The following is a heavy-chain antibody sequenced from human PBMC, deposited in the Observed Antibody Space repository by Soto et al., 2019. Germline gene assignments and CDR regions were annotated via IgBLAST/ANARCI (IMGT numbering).Heavy chain of an antibody. V-gene: IGHV3-74*01. J-gene: IGHJ3*01. CDR2: VHSDGTTT. D-gene: IGHD3-10*01. Sequence: EVLLVESGGGLVQPGESLRLSCAASGFTFDYYWMHWVRQALGKGLVWVSRVHSDGTTTTYADSVKGRFTISRDNARNTVSLQMSSLRAEDTAIYYCARGDRGGFDLWGHGTVVTVSS. CDR3: ARGDRGGFDL. CDR1: GFTFDYYW.